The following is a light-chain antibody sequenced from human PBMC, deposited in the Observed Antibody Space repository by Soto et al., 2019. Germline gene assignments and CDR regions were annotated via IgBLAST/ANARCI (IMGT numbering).Light chain of an antibody. Sequence: QSVLTQPRSVSGSPGQSVTISCTGTSGDVGGFNYVSWYQQHPGKAPKLMIYDVSKRPSGVPDRFSGSKSGNTASLTISGLQAEDEADYYCCSYAGSQTWVFGGGTKLTVL. CDR2: DVS. CDR3: CSYAGSQTWV. J-gene: IGLJ3*02. CDR1: SGDVGGFNY. V-gene: IGLV2-11*01.